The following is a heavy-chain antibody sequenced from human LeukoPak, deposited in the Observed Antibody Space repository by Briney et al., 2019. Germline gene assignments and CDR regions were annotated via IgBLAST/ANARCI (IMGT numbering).Heavy chain of an antibody. D-gene: IGHD6-13*01. V-gene: IGHV3-33*01. Sequence: PGGSLRLSCAASGFTFSSYGMHWVRQAPGKRLEWVAVIWYDGSNKYYADSVKGRFTISRDNSKNTLYLQMNSLRAEDTAVYYCAREGAAAGTDYWGQGTLVTVSS. CDR3: AREGAAAGTDY. CDR2: IWYDGSNK. J-gene: IGHJ4*02. CDR1: GFTFSSYG.